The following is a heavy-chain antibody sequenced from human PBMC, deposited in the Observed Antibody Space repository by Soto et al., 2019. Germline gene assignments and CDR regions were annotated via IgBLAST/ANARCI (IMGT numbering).Heavy chain of an antibody. V-gene: IGHV4-34*01. CDR3: ARRGVPAAIIWFDP. D-gene: IGHD2-2*01. Sequence: TLSLTCAVYGGSFSGYYWSWIRQPPGKGLEWIGEINHSGSTNYNPSLKSRVTISVDTSKNQFSLKLSSVTAADTAVYYCARRGVPAAIIWFDPWGQGTLVTVSS. CDR1: GGSFSGYY. J-gene: IGHJ5*02. CDR2: INHSGST.